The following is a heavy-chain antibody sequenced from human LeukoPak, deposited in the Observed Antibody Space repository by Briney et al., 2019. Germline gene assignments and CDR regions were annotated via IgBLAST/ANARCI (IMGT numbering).Heavy chain of an antibody. V-gene: IGHV3-30*04. CDR1: GFTFSSYA. Sequence: GRSLRLSCAASGFTFSSYAMHWVRQAPGKGLEWVAVISYDGSNKYYADSVKGRFTISRDNSKNTLYLQMNSLKTEDTALYYCTTDARWELVPLDYWGQGTLVTVSS. CDR3: TTDARWELVPLDY. D-gene: IGHD1-26*01. J-gene: IGHJ4*02. CDR2: ISYDGSNK.